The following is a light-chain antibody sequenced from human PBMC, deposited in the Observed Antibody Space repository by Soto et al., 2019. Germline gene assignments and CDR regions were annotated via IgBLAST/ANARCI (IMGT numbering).Light chain of an antibody. CDR3: QQYDDRPRT. Sequence: PVEIAALSFMASQSLRNTYLSWYQQKPGQAPRLLIYGVFSRATGVPDRFSGGGSGTDFTLTISRVEPEDFAVYYCQQYDDRPRTFGQGTKVDIK. V-gene: IGKV3-20*01. CDR2: GVF. J-gene: IGKJ1*01. CDR1: QSLRNTY.